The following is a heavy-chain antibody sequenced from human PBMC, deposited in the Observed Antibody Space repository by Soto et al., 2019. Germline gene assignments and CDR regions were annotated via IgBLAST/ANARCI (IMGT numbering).Heavy chain of an antibody. CDR3: RGGVDSVDLYSNLDP. J-gene: IGHJ5*02. CDR1: GGSISNGGYY. CDR2: IYSSGST. D-gene: IGHD2-21*01. Sequence: QVQLQESGPGLVKPSQTLSLSCTVSGGSISNGGYYWSWIRQHPGKGLEWIGYIYSSGSTYYNSSLRGGLRISRKSPRNHFPRSWAPVMAADPAVNSGRGGVDSVDLYSNLDPGGRETLVTASP. V-gene: IGHV4-31*09.